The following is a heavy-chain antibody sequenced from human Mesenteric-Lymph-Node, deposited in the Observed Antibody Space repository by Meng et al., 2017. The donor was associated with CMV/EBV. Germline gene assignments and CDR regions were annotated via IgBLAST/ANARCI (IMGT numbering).Heavy chain of an antibody. CDR1: GFNFINYA. J-gene: IGHJ4*02. CDR3: AKDPEGY. Sequence: EVQLVESGGGRVKPGGSLRVSCAVSGFNFINYAMTWVRQAPGKGLEWVSTISASGGSRYYADSVQGRFSVSRDNYKNTLYLQMNSLRAEDTAVYYCAKDPEGYWGQGTLVTVSS. V-gene: IGHV3-23*04. CDR2: ISASGGSR.